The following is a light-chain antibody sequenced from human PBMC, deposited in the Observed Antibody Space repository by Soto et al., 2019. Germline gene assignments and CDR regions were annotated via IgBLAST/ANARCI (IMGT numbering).Light chain of an antibody. CDR2: GAS. CDR3: QQYGSSRIT. CDR1: QSVSSSY. J-gene: IGKJ5*01. V-gene: IGKV3-20*01. Sequence: DIVLTQSPGTLSLSPGERATLSCMSSQSVSSSYLAWYQQKPGQAPRLLIYGASSRATGIPDRFSGSGSGTDFTLTISRLEPEDVAVYYCQQYGSSRITFGQGTRLEIK.